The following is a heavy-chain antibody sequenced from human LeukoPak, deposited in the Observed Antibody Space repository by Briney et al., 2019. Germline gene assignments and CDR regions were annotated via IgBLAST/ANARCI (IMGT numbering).Heavy chain of an antibody. Sequence: ASVKVSCKASGYTFTSYGISWVRQAPGQGLEWMGWISAYNGNTNYAQKLQGRVTMTTDTSTSTAYMEPRSLRSDDTAVYYCARDQSAANYDILTGYYDYWGQGTLVTVSS. J-gene: IGHJ4*02. CDR3: ARDQSAANYDILTGYYDY. CDR2: ISAYNGNT. CDR1: GYTFTSYG. V-gene: IGHV1-18*04. D-gene: IGHD3-9*01.